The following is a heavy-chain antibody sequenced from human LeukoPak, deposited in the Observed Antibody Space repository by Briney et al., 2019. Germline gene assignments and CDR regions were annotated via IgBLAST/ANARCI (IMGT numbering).Heavy chain of an antibody. V-gene: IGHV1-2*02. CDR2: INPNSGGT. Sequence: ASVKVSCKASGYTFTEYYLHWVRQAPGQGLEWMGLINPNSGGTYLAQKFQGRVTMTRDTSITTAYMELSRLSSDDTAVYYCARGWQINSAGGFVDPWGQGTLVTVSS. CDR1: GYTFTEYY. CDR3: ARGWQINSAGGFVDP. D-gene: IGHD1-1*01. J-gene: IGHJ5*02.